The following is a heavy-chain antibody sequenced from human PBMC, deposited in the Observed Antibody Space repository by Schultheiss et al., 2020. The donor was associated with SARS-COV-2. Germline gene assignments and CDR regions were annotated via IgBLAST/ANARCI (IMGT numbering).Heavy chain of an antibody. Sequence: GESLKISCAASGFTFSSYEMNWVRQAPGKGLEWVSYISSGGSTIYYADFVKGRFTISRDNAKDSLYLQLNSLRAEDTAVYYCARDNTYFGPMDVWGQGTTVTVSS. V-gene: IGHV3-48*03. CDR3: ARDNTYFGPMDV. J-gene: IGHJ6*02. CDR1: GFTFSSYE. CDR2: ISSGGSTI. D-gene: IGHD2/OR15-2a*01.